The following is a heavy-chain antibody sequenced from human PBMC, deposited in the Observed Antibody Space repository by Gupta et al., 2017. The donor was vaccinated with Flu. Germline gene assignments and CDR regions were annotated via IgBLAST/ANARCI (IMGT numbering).Heavy chain of an antibody. J-gene: IGHJ4*02. D-gene: IGHD3-10*01. CDR3: ARDAAYGYFFES. V-gene: IGHV4-59*01. CDR2: IYYPGNT. CDR1: GSMSSYY. Sequence: GSMSSYYWSWIRQSPGKGLEWIGYIYYPGNTNYNPSLKSRVTISVDTSKNQFSLELTSVTAADTAMYYCARDAAYGYFFESWGQGTQVTVSS.